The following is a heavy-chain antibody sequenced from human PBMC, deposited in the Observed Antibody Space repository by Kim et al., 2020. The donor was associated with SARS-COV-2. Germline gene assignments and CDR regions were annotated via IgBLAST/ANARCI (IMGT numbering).Heavy chain of an antibody. D-gene: IGHD3-3*01. J-gene: IGHJ6*02. CDR3: ARDQLRFLEWYFSGMDV. V-gene: IGHV3-21*01. Sequence: VKGRFTISRDNAKNSLYLQMNSLRAEDTAVYYCARDQLRFLEWYFSGMDVWGQGTTVTVSS.